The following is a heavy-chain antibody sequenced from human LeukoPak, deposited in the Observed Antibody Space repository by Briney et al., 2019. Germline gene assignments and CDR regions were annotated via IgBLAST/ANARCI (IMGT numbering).Heavy chain of an antibody. J-gene: IGHJ4*02. D-gene: IGHD3-22*01. CDR1: GGSFSGYY. CDR2: INHSGST. Sequence: PSETLSLTCAVYGGSFSGYYWSWIRQPPGKGLEWIGEINHSGSTNYNPSLKSRVTISVDTSKNQFSLKLSSVTAADTAVYYCAGADSSGYYWGYWGRGTLVTVSS. CDR3: AGADSSGYYWGY. V-gene: IGHV4-34*01.